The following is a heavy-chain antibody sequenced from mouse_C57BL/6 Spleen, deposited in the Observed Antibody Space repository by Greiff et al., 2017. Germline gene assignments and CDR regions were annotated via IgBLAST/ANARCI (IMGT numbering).Heavy chain of an antibody. CDR2: IYPGGGYT. J-gene: IGHJ2*01. Sequence: VQLQQSGAELVRPGTSVKMSCKASGYTFTNYWIGWAKQRPGHGLEWIGDIYPGGGYTNYNEKFKGKATLTADKSSSTAYMQFSSLTSEDSAIYYCGRGRGSKYDYFDYWGQGTTLTVSS. V-gene: IGHV1-63*01. CDR3: GRGRGSKYDYFDY. CDR1: GYTFTNYW. D-gene: IGHD2-5*01.